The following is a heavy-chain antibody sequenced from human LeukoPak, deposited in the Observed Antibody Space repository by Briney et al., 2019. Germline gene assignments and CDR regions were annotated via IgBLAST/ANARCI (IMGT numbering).Heavy chain of an antibody. V-gene: IGHV4-59*01. D-gene: IGHD6-19*01. CDR2: IYYSEST. CDR3: ARDRGQWLLNWFDP. Sequence: PSETLSLTCTVSGGSISSYYWSWIRQPPGKGLEWIGYIYYSESTNYNPSLKSRVTISVDTSKNQFSLKLSSVTAADTAVYYCARDRGQWLLNWFDPWGQGTLVTVSS. J-gene: IGHJ5*02. CDR1: GGSISSYY.